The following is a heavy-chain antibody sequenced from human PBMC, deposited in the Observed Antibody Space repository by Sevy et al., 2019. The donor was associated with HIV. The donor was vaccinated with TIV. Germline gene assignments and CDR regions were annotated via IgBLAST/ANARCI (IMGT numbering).Heavy chain of an antibody. CDR2: ISGSGVST. CDR3: AKDSYFDNTLFDY. Sequence: GGSLRLSCAASGFTLNNYAMNWVRQAPGKGLEWVSGISGSGVSTYYADSVKGRFTISRDNSKNTLYLQMNSLRAEDTAVHYCAKDSYFDNTLFDYWGQGTLVTVS. J-gene: IGHJ4*02. CDR1: GFTLNNYA. D-gene: IGHD3-22*01. V-gene: IGHV3-23*01.